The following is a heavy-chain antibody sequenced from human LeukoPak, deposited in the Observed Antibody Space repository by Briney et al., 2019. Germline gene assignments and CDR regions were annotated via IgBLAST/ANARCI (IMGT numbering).Heavy chain of an antibody. CDR1: GFTFSGSA. J-gene: IGHJ6*03. V-gene: IGHV3-73*01. CDR3: TTLGSTVTTCSYYYYYMDV. CDR2: IRSKANSYAT. Sequence: PGGSLRLSCAASGFTFSGSAMHWVRQASGKGLEWVGRIRSKANSYATAYAASVKGRFTISRDDSKNTAYLQMNSLKTEDTAVYYCTTLGSTVTTCSYYYYYMDVWGKGTTVTVSS. D-gene: IGHD4-11*01.